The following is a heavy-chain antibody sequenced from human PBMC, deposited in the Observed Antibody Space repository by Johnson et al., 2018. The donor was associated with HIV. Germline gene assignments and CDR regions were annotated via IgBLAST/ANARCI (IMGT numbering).Heavy chain of an antibody. V-gene: IGHV3-30*04. CDR3: ARDRTLLQLVRPGGSFDI. CDR2: ISKEGANN. Sequence: QMQLVESGGGVVQPGKSLRLSCAASGFIFSNYPMHWVRQAPGKGLEWVAVISKEGANNYHADSVTGRFTISRDNAKTSLYLQRNSLRAEDTAVYYCARDRTLLQLVRPGGSFDIWGQGTMVTVSS. J-gene: IGHJ3*02. CDR1: GFIFSNYP. D-gene: IGHD6-6*01.